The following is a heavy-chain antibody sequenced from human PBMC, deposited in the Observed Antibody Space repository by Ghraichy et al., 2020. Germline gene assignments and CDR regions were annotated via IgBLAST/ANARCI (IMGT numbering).Heavy chain of an antibody. D-gene: IGHD1-1*01. Sequence: GGSLRLSCAASGFTFSTYWMHWVRQAPGKGLVGVSRITSDGSSTRYADSVKGRFTISRDNAKNTLYLQMNSRRGEDTAVHYWARDTGNDDAFDIWGQGTMVTVSS. J-gene: IGHJ3*02. CDR3: ARDTGNDDAFDI. CDR1: GFTFSTYW. V-gene: IGHV3-74*01. CDR2: ITSDGSST.